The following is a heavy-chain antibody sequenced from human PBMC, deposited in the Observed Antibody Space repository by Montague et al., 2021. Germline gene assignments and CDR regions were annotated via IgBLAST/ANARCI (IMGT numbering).Heavy chain of an antibody. V-gene: IGHV4-38-2*02. J-gene: IGHJ6*03. Sequence: SETLSLTCTVSRSLINSDYYWGWIRQPPGKRLEWMGSVSHGGRTYYNPSLKSRVTISVDTSNNHFPLKLSSVTAADTAMYYCARERDRYYYMDIWGKGTTITVSS. CDR1: RSLINSDYY. CDR3: ARERDRYYYMDI. CDR2: VSHGGRT.